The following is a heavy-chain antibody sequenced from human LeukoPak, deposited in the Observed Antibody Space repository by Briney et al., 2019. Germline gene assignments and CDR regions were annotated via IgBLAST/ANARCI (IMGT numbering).Heavy chain of an antibody. CDR2: INSDGSST. J-gene: IGHJ3*02. D-gene: IGHD3-10*01. CDR3: ARVSFYDAFDI. Sequence: PGRSLRLSCAVSGFTFSSYWMHCVRQAPGKGLVWVSRINSDGSSTSYADSVKGRFTISRDNAKNTLYLQMKSLRAEDTAVYYCARVSFYDAFDIWGQGTMVTVSS. CDR1: GFTFSSYW. V-gene: IGHV3-74*01.